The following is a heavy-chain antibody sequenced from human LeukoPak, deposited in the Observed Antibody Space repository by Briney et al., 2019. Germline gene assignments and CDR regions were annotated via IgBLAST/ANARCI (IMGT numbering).Heavy chain of an antibody. Sequence: GGSLRLSCAASGFTFSSYAMSWVRQAPGKGLEWVSTISGSGGSTYYADSVKGRFTISRDNSKNTLYLQMNSLRAEDTAVYYCAKFIPHIVVVTYFDYWGQGTLVTVSS. CDR3: AKFIPHIVVVTYFDY. CDR2: ISGSGGST. J-gene: IGHJ4*02. D-gene: IGHD2-21*02. CDR1: GFTFSSYA. V-gene: IGHV3-23*01.